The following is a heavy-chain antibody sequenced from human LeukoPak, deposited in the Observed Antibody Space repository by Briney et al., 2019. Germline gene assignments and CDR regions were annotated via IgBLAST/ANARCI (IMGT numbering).Heavy chain of an antibody. CDR3: ARVGSTYYYYYYGMDV. J-gene: IGHJ6*02. V-gene: IGHV4-34*01. CDR2: INHSGST. Sequence: PSETLSLTCAVYGGSFSGYYWSWIRQPPGKGLEWIGEINHSGSTNYNPSLKSRVIISVDTSKNQFSLKLSSVTAADTAVYYCARVGSTYYYYYYGMDVWGQGTTVIVSS. CDR1: GGSFSGYY. D-gene: IGHD2-2*01.